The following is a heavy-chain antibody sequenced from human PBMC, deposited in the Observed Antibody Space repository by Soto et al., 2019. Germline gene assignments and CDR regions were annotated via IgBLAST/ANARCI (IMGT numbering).Heavy chain of an antibody. CDR2: IKGSGSSK. CDR1: GFTFSRYW. J-gene: IGHJ4*02. V-gene: IGHV3-7*03. D-gene: IGHD3-10*01. Sequence: PGGSLRLSCAASGFTFSRYWMDWVRQAPRKGLEWVATIKGSGSSKYYVDSVKGRFTISRDNSKNTLYLQMNSLRAKDTAVYYCAKAQVVRGVMAFDYWGQGTLVTVSS. CDR3: AKAQVVRGVMAFDY.